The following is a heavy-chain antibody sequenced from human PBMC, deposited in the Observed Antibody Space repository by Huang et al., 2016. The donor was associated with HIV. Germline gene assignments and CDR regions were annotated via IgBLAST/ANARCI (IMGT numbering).Heavy chain of an antibody. D-gene: IGHD3-3*01. V-gene: IGHV4-39*01. CDR2: IYYSGST. J-gene: IGHJ4*02. Sequence: QLQLQESGPGLVKPSETLSLTCTVSGGSISSSAYYWGWIRQPPGKGLEWIGSIYYSGSTYYNPCLKSRVTISVDTSKNQFSLKLSSVTAADTAVYYCARHLADDFWSGYSPSYYFDYWGQGTLVTVSS. CDR1: GGSISSSAYY. CDR3: ARHLADDFWSGYSPSYYFDY.